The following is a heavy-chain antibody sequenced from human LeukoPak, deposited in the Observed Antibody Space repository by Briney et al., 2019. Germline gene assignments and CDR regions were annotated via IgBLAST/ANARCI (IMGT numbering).Heavy chain of an antibody. J-gene: IGHJ4*02. Sequence: SETLSLTCTVSGGSISNYYWSGIRETPGKGLEWIGYIYYSGSTNYNPSLKSRVTISIDTSKNQFSLKLSSVTAADTAVYYCARRDYGSKVDYWGQGTLVTVSS. V-gene: IGHV4-59*08. CDR1: GGSISNYY. D-gene: IGHD4-17*01. CDR3: ARRDYGSKVDY. CDR2: IYYSGST.